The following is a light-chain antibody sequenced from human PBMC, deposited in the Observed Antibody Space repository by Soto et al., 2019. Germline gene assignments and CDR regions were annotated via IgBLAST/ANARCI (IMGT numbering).Light chain of an antibody. Sequence: QAVVTQSPSASASLGASVKLTCTLSSGHSSYAIAWHQQQPEKGPRYFMKLNSDGSHSKGDVIPDRFSGSSSGAERYLTISSLQSEDEADYYCQTWGTGLLVFGGGTKLTVL. CDR3: QTWGTGLLV. J-gene: IGLJ3*02. CDR1: SGHSSYA. V-gene: IGLV4-69*01. CDR2: LNSDGSH.